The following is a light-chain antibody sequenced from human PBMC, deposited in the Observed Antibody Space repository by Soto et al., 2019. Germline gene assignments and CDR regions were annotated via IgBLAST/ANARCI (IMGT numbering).Light chain of an antibody. CDR3: QQRNSWPPIT. J-gene: IGKJ5*01. CDR2: DAS. V-gene: IGKV3-11*01. CDR1: QSVRTY. Sequence: EIVLTQSPVTLSLSPRERATLSCRASQSVRTYLAWYQVKPGQAPRLLIYDASSWASVVPARFSGSGSGTGFTLTISSLVPEDFALYYCQQRNSWPPITFGQGTRLEI.